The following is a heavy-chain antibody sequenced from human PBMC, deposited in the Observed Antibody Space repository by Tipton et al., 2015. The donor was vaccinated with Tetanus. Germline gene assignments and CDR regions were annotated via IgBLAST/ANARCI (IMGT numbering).Heavy chain of an antibody. D-gene: IGHD2-8*01. CDR2: IYPGDSDT. CDR1: GYIFNNYW. V-gene: IGHV5-51*01. Sequence: QLVQSGGEVKKPGESLKISCKGSGYIFNNYWIGWVRQKPGKGLEWMGIIYPGDSDTKYSPSFQGQVTISVDKSINTAYLQWGGLKASDTSMFYCAGAHCADGVCNFDFWGQGALVTVAS. CDR3: AGAHCADGVCNFDF. J-gene: IGHJ4*02.